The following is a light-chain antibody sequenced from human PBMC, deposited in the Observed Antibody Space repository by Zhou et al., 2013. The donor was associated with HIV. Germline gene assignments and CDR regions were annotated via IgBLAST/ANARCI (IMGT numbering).Light chain of an antibody. V-gene: IGKV1-39*01. CDR1: QSISSY. CDR2: AAS. Sequence: DIQMTQSPSSLSASVGDRVTITCRASQSISSYLNWYQQKPGKAPKLLIYAASSLQSGVPSRFSGSGSGTDFTLTIDSLQPDDFATYYCQQSYSTPPTFGRGTRLE. J-gene: IGKJ5*01. CDR3: QQSYSTPPT.